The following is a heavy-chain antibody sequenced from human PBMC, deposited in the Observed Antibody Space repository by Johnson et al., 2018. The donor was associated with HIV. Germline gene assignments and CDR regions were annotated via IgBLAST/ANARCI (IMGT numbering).Heavy chain of an antibody. V-gene: IGHV3-30*18. D-gene: IGHD1-26*01. CDR1: GFTFSNYA. CDR2: ISYDGSNK. Sequence: QVQLVESGGGVVQPGRSLRLSCAASGFTFSNYAMHWVRQAPGKGLEWVAVISYDGSNKYYADSVKGRFPISRDNSKNTLYLQMNSLRAEDTAVYYCAKPLRWDFAVDAFDIWGQGTMVTVSS. CDR3: AKPLRWDFAVDAFDI. J-gene: IGHJ3*02.